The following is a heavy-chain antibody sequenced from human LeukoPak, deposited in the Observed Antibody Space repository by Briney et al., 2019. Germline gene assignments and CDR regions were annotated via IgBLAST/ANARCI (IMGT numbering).Heavy chain of an antibody. Sequence: GGSLRLSCAASGFTFSSYGMNWVRQAPGKGLEWVSSISTSSSYIYYADSVKGRFTISRDNARNSLYLQMNTLRAEDTAVYSCARGADGVSSNSRGWFDPWGQGTLVTVSS. CDR1: GFTFSSYG. CDR3: ARGADGVSSNSRGWFDP. CDR2: ISTSSSYI. J-gene: IGHJ5*02. D-gene: IGHD2-15*01. V-gene: IGHV3-21*01.